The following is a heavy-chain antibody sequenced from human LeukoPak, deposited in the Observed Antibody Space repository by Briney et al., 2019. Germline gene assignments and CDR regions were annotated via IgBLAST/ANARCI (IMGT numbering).Heavy chain of an antibody. D-gene: IGHD3-3*01. CDR3: AKDEITIFGVAAIDY. Sequence: PGGSLRLSCAASGFTFSSYAMSWVRQAPGKGLEWVSGISGSGGITYYAESVKRRFTISRDNSKNTLYLQMNSLRAEDTAVYYCAKDEITIFGVAAIDYWGQGPLVTVFS. CDR2: ISGSGGIT. J-gene: IGHJ4*02. CDR1: GFTFSSYA. V-gene: IGHV3-23*01.